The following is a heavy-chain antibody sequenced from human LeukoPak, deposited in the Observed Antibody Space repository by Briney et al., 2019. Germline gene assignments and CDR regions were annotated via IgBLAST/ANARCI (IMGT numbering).Heavy chain of an antibody. V-gene: IGHV1-2*04. CDR3: ARVKNKITFGDRTLWY. D-gene: IGHD3-16*01. J-gene: IGHJ4*02. CDR1: GYTFTGYY. Sequence: ASVKVSCKASGYTFTGYYMHWVRQAPGQGLEWMGWINPNSGGTNYAQKFQGWVTMTRDTSLSTAYMELSRLRSDDTAVYYCARVKNKITFGDRTLWYWGQGTLVTVSS. CDR2: INPNSGGT.